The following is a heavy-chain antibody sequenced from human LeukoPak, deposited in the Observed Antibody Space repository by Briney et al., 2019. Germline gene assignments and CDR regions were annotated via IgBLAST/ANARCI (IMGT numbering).Heavy chain of an antibody. D-gene: IGHD3-3*01. Sequence: VASVKVSCKASGYTLTGYDMHWVPQAPGQGLEWMGWINPNSGGTNYAQKFQGRVTMTRDTSINAAYMELSRLRSDDTAVYYCARGYDSIDYWGQGTLVTVSS. CDR1: GYTLTGYD. CDR2: INPNSGGT. CDR3: ARGYDSIDY. J-gene: IGHJ4*02. V-gene: IGHV1-2*02.